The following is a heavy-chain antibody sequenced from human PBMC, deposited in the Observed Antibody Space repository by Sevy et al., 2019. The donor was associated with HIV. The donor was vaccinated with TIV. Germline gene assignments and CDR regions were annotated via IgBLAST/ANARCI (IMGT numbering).Heavy chain of an antibody. D-gene: IGHD6-19*01. J-gene: IGHJ4*02. Sequence: SETLSLTCTVSGDSIGDHYWSWIRQPPGKGLEWIGYIYYIGNNAYNPSLRSRVTISGDTSKNQFSLKLGSVTAADTAVYYCATVRPYNTGWGGFDYWGQGILVTVSS. V-gene: IGHV4-59*11. CDR1: GDSIGDHY. CDR2: IYYIGNN. CDR3: ATVRPYNTGWGGFDY.